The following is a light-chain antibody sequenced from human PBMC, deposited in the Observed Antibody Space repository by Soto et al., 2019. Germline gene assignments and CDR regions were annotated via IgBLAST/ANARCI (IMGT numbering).Light chain of an antibody. CDR3: QQYGSSSWT. CDR1: QSVSSSY. V-gene: IGKV3-20*01. CDR2: GAS. Sequence: EIVLTQSPGTLSLSPGERATLSCRASQSVSSSYLAWYQQKPCQAPRLLIYGASSRATGIPDRFSGSGSGTDFTLTISRLEPEDFAVYYCQQYGSSSWTFGQGTKVXIK. J-gene: IGKJ1*01.